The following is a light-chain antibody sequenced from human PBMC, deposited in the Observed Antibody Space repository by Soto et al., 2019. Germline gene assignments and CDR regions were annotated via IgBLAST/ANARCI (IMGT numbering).Light chain of an antibody. CDR2: GAS. Sequence: IGMSQSPDTLSGSLGERATITCRASQSVSTWLAWYHQKPGQAPRLLIYGASSWQTGIPARFSGSGSGTEFTLTISSLQSEDFAAYYCQQYNNWPRTFGGGTKVDI. CDR1: QSVSTW. V-gene: IGKV3-15*01. J-gene: IGKJ4*02. CDR3: QQYNNWPRT.